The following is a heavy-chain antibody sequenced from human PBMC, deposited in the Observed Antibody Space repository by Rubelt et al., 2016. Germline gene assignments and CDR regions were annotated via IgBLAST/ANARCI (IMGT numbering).Heavy chain of an antibody. Sequence: QVQLQESGPGLVKPSETLSLTCTVSGGSISSYYWSWIRQPPGKGLEWMGYIYYTGSTNYNPSLKGRGTISVEKSKNQFSLKLSSVTAADTAVYYCARRRGNNWFDPWGQGTLVTVSS. CDR1: GGSISSYY. CDR3: ARRRGNNWFDP. CDR2: IYYTGST. D-gene: IGHD2/OR15-2a*01. V-gene: IGHV4-59*01. J-gene: IGHJ5*02.